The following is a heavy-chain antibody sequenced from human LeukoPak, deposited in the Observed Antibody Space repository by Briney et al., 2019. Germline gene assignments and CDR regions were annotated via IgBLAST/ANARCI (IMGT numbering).Heavy chain of an antibody. CDR1: GFTFSSYW. J-gene: IGHJ2*01. Sequence: GGSLRLSCAASGFTFSSYWMSWVRQAPGKGLEWVANIKQDGSEKYYVDSVKGRFTVSRDNAKNTLYLQMNSLRAEDTAVYYCAKALWSWYFDLWGRGTLVTVSS. D-gene: IGHD2-21*01. V-gene: IGHV3-7*01. CDR3: AKALWSWYFDL. CDR2: IKQDGSEK.